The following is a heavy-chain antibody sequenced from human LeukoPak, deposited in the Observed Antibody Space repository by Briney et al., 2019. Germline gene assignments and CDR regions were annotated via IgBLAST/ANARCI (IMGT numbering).Heavy chain of an antibody. CDR2: MNPNSGNT. CDR3: ARGPHRYCSGGSCVIDY. V-gene: IGHV1-8*01. D-gene: IGHD2-15*01. CDR1: GYTFTSYD. Sequence: GASVKVSCKASGYTFTSYDINWVRQATGQGLEWMGWMNPNSGNTGYAQKFQGRVTMTRNTSISTAYVELSSLRSEDTAVYYCARGPHRYCSGGSCVIDYWGQGTLVTVSS. J-gene: IGHJ4*02.